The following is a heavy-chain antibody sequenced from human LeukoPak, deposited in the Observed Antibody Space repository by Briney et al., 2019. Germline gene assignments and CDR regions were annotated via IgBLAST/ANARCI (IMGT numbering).Heavy chain of an antibody. V-gene: IGHV3-53*01. J-gene: IGHJ4*02. Sequence: GGSLRLSCAASGFTVSSNYMSWVRQAPGEGLEWVSVIYSGGSTYYAASVKGRFTISRDNSKNTLYLQMNSLRAEDTAVYYCARGVAVAGTEEFFDYWGQGTLVTVSS. CDR1: GFTVSSNY. D-gene: IGHD6-19*01. CDR2: IYSGGST. CDR3: ARGVAVAGTEEFFDY.